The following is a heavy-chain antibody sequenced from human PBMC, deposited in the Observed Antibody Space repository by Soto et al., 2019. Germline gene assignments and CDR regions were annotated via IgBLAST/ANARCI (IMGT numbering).Heavy chain of an antibody. V-gene: IGHV2-5*02. CDR1: GFSLSTSGVG. CDR3: AHRAYFDSGKQFDY. CDR2: IYWDDEK. D-gene: IGHD3-10*01. Sequence: QITLKESGPTLVKPTQTLTLTCTFSGFSLSTSGVGVGWIRQPPGKALEWLAIIYWDDEKRYSPSLKTRLTVTKDTPKNQVVLTMTNEDPVDTATYYCAHRAYFDSGKQFDYWGQGTLVSVSS. J-gene: IGHJ4*02.